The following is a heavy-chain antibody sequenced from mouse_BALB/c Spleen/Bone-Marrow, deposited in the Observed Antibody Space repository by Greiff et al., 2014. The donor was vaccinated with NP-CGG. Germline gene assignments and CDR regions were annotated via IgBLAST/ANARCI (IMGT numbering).Heavy chain of an antibody. CDR1: GYTFTSYW. Sequence: VKVVESGAELAKPGASVKMSCKASGYTFTSYWMHWVKQRPGQGLEWIGYINPSTGYTEHNQKFKDKATLTADKSSSTAYMQPSSLTSEDSAVYYCARYGNYGDYFDYWGQGTTLTVSS. CDR2: INPSTGYT. D-gene: IGHD2-1*01. V-gene: IGHV1-7*01. CDR3: ARYGNYGDYFDY. J-gene: IGHJ2*01.